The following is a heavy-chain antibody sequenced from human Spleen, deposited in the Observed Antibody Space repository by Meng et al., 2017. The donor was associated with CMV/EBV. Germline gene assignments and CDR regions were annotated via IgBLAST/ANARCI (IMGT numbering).Heavy chain of an antibody. CDR3: ARITSGSYTIDY. Sequence: VQRVVSGGGVHRPRWSLELACAASGFTVSSNNMSWVRQAPGKGLEWVSVIYSGGSTYYADSVKGRFTISRDNSKNTLYLQMNSLRAEDTAVYYCARITSGSYTIDYWGQGTLVTVSS. D-gene: IGHD1-26*01. CDR1: GFTVSSNN. CDR2: IYSGGST. V-gene: IGHV3-53*01. J-gene: IGHJ4*02.